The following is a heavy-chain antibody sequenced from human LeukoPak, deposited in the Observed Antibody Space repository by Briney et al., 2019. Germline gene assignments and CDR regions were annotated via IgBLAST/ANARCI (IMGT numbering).Heavy chain of an antibody. V-gene: IGHV4-59*01. J-gene: IGHJ4*02. CDR2: IYYSGST. Sequence: ASETLSLTCTVSGGSISSYYWSWIRQPPGKGLEWIGCIYYSGSTNYNPSLKSRVTISVDTSKSQFSLKLSSVTAADTAVYYCARLGGYGYFDYWGQGTLVTVSS. CDR3: ARLGGYGYFDY. D-gene: IGHD5-12*01. CDR1: GGSISSYY.